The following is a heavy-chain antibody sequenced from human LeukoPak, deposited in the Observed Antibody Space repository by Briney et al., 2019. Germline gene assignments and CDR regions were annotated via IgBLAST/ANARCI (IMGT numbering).Heavy chain of an antibody. D-gene: IGHD4-17*01. V-gene: IGHV4-4*07. CDR3: ARDQVTTLGHYFDY. J-gene: IGHJ4*02. CDR1: GGSISSYY. CDR2: IYTSGST. Sequence: SETLSLTCTVSGGSISSYYWSWIRQPPGKGLEWIGRIYTSGSTNYNPSLKSRVTMSVDTSKNQFPLKLSSVTAADTAVYYCARDQVTTLGHYFDYWGQGTLVTVSS.